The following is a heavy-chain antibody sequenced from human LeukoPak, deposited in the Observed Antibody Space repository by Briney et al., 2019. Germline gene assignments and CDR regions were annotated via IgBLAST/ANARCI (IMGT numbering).Heavy chain of an antibody. D-gene: IGHD2/OR15-2a*01. CDR2: IYSGGNT. Sequence: GGSLRLSCAASGFTVSNKYMSWVRQAPGKGLEWVSGIYSGGNTYYADSVKGRFIISRDKTKNTVYLQVKSLRAEDTAVYYCARDFSFDYWGQGTLVTVSS. CDR3: ARDFSFDY. CDR1: GFTVSNKY. V-gene: IGHV3-66*01. J-gene: IGHJ4*02.